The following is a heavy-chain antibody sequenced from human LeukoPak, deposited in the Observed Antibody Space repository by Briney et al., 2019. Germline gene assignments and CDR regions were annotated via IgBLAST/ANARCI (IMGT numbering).Heavy chain of an antibody. J-gene: IGHJ4*02. D-gene: IGHD1-1*01. CDR3: ARMGNWNDALDY. V-gene: IGHV3-30-3*01. CDR2: ISYDGSNK. Sequence: GGSLRLSCVASGFTFGKYWMSWVRQAPGKGLEWVAVISYDGSNKYYADSVKGRFTISRDNSKNTLYLQMNSLRAEDTAVYYCARMGNWNDALDYWGQGTLVTVSS. CDR1: GFTFGKYW.